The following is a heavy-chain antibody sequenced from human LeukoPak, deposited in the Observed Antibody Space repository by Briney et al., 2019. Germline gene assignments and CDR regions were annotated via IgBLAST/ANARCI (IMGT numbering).Heavy chain of an antibody. CDR3: ARGVQPLHESGAFDI. D-gene: IGHD2-2*01. Sequence: SQTLSLTCAISGDSVSSKSAAWNWIRQSPSRGLEWLGRTYYRSKWYNDYALSVKSRITINPDTSKNQFSLQLNSVTPEDTAVYYCARGVQPLHESGAFDIWGQGTMVTVSS. CDR2: TYYRSKWYN. CDR1: GDSVSSKSAA. V-gene: IGHV6-1*01. J-gene: IGHJ3*02.